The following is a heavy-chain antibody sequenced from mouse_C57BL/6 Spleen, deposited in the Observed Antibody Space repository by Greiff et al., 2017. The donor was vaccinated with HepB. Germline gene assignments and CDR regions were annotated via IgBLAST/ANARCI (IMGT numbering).Heavy chain of an antibody. D-gene: IGHD3-2*02. V-gene: IGHV1-15*01. J-gene: IGHJ2*01. Sequence: VKLVESGAELVRPGASVTLSCKASGYTFTDYEMHWVKQTPVHGLEWIGAIDPETGGTAYNQKFKGKAILTADKSSSTAYMELRSLTSEDSAVYYCTRQLRPLYYFDYWGQGTTLTVSS. CDR2: IDPETGGT. CDR3: TRQLRPLYYFDY. CDR1: GYTFTDYE.